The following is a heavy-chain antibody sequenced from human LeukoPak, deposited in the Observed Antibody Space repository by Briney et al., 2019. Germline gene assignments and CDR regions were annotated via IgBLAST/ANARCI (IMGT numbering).Heavy chain of an antibody. V-gene: IGHV4-59*01. J-gene: IGHJ4*02. D-gene: IGHD6-19*01. Sequence: SETLSLTRTVSAGSISTYYWSWIRQPPGKGLEWIGYIYYRGITNYTPSLKSRVTISVDTSKNQSSLKLNSVTAADTAVYYCARGIAVGREDYWGQGTLVTVSS. CDR1: AGSISTYY. CDR2: IYYRGIT. CDR3: ARGIAVGREDY.